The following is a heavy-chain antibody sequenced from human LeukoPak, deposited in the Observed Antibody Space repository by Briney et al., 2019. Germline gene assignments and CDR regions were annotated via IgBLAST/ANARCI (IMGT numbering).Heavy chain of an antibody. Sequence: SETLSLTCTVSGGSLSSYHWSWIRQPAGKGLEWIGRIYTSGSTNYNPSLKSRVTMSVDTSKNQFSLKLSSVTAADTAVYYCARGSSSWYLGWFDPWGQGTLVTVSS. V-gene: IGHV4-4*07. D-gene: IGHD6-13*01. CDR2: IYTSGST. CDR3: ARGSSSWYLGWFDP. J-gene: IGHJ5*02. CDR1: GGSLSSYH.